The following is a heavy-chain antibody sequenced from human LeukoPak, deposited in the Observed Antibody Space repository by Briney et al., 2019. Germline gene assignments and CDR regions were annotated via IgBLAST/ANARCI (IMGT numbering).Heavy chain of an antibody. CDR2: IYYSGST. CDR1: GGSISSYY. CDR3: ARRPGWDDAFDI. Sequence: KPSETLSLTCTVSGGSISSYYWSWIRQPPGKGLEWIGYIYYSGSTNYNPSLKSRVTISVDTSKNQFSLKLSSVTAADTAVYYCARRPGWDDAFDIWGQGTMVTVSS. J-gene: IGHJ3*02. D-gene: IGHD6-19*01. V-gene: IGHV4-59*08.